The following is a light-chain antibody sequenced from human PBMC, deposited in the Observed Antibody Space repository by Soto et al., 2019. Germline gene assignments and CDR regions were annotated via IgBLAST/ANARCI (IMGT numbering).Light chain of an antibody. CDR1: QGISNY. CDR3: QKYNSAPWT. CDR2: AAS. Sequence: DIPMTQSPSSPSASVGDGVTTTCRASQGISNYLAWYQQKPGKVPKLLIYAASTLQSGVPSRFSGSGSGTDLTLTISSLQPEDGETYDGQKYNSAPWTFGQGTKGDIK. J-gene: IGKJ1*01. V-gene: IGKV1-27*01.